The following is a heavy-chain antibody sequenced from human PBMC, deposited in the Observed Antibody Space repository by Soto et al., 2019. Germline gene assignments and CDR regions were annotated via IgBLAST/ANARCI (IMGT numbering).Heavy chain of an antibody. D-gene: IGHD2-15*01. CDR1: GGSFSGYY. CDR3: ARASPRYCCGGSCCSGRDD. J-gene: IGHJ4*02. Sequence: QVQLQQWGAGLLKPSETLSLTCAVYGGSFSGYYWSWIRQPPGKGLEWIGEINHSGSTNYNPSPRGLGTISVDTAKTQFSLEMSSVTAADTAVYYCARASPRYCCGGSCCSGRDDWGQGTLVTVSS. V-gene: IGHV4-34*01. CDR2: INHSGST.